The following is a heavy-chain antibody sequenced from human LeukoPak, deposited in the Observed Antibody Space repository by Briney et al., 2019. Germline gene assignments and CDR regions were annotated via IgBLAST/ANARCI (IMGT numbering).Heavy chain of an antibody. J-gene: IGHJ3*02. CDR2: IYYSGST. V-gene: IGHV4-59*01. D-gene: IGHD3-22*01. CDR3: ASREMIAYAAFDI. CDR1: GGSISSYY. Sequence: KPSETLSLTCTVSGGSISSYYWSWIRQPPGKGLEWIGYIYYSGSTNYNPSLKSRVTISVDTSKNQFSLRLSSVTAADTAVYYCASREMIAYAAFDIWGQGTMVTVSS.